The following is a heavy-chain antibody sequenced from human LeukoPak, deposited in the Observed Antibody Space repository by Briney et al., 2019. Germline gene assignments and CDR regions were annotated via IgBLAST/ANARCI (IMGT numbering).Heavy chain of an antibody. J-gene: IGHJ4*02. D-gene: IGHD6-13*01. CDR1: GFTFISYT. V-gene: IGHV3-21*01. CDR2: ISSSSTYI. CDR3: ARRGKAAVDTEYYFDY. Sequence: PGGSLRLSCAASGFTFISYTMNWVRQAPGKGLEWVSSISSSSTYIYYADSVKGRFTISRDNAKNSLYLQMNSLRAEDTAVYYCARRGKAAVDTEYYFDYWGQGTLVPVSS.